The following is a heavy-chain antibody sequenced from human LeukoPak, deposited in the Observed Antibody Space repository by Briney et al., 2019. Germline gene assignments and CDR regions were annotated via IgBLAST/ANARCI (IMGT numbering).Heavy chain of an antibody. Sequence: GGSLRLSCAASGFAVSSNHMSWVRQAPGKGLEWVSVIYSGGNMYYADSVNGRFTISRDNAKNTLYLQMNSLRAEDTAVYYCARDRGGDSSGFPDYWGQGTLVTVSS. D-gene: IGHD3-22*01. V-gene: IGHV3-66*01. J-gene: IGHJ4*02. CDR1: GFAVSSNH. CDR3: ARDRGGDSSGFPDY. CDR2: IYSGGNM.